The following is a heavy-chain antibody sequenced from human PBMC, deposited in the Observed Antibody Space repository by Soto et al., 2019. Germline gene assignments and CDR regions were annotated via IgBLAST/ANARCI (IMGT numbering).Heavy chain of an antibody. D-gene: IGHD2-21*01. J-gene: IGHJ6*03. Sequence: QVQLVQSGAEVKKPGASVKVSCKASGYTLTPYGISWVRQAPGQGLEWMGWISVYNGKTNYAQNLQGRVTMTTDTTTSTAYMELRSLTSDDTAVYFCATDRAAYCGGDCNMDVWGKGTTVTVS. CDR2: ISVYNGKT. V-gene: IGHV1-18*01. CDR3: ATDRAAYCGGDCNMDV. CDR1: GYTLTPYG.